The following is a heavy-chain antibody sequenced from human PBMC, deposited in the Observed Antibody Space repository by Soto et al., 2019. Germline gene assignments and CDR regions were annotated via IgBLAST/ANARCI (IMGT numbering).Heavy chain of an antibody. D-gene: IGHD4-17*01. CDR2: ISWNSDRI. CDR3: VRDYGGDYYYYGMDA. CDR1: GFTFDDYA. J-gene: IGHJ6*02. V-gene: IGHV3-9*01. Sequence: GGSLRLSCAASGFTFDDYAMHWVRQAPGKGLEWVSGISWNSDRIGYADSVKGRFTISRDNAKNSLHLQMNSLRGEGTALYYCVRDYGGDYYYYGMDAWGQGTTVTVSS.